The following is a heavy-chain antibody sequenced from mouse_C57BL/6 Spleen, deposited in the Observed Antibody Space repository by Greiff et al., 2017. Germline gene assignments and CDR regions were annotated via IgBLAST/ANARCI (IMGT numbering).Heavy chain of an antibody. V-gene: IGHV1-85*01. J-gene: IGHJ2*02. Sequence: VKLVESGPELVKPGASVKLSCKASGYTFTSYDINWVKQRPGQGLEWIGWIYPRDGSTKYNEKFKGKATLTVDTSSSTAYMELHSLTSEDSAVYFCARSVGDYYLDYWGQGTSLTVSS. D-gene: IGHD2-13*01. CDR3: ARSVGDYYLDY. CDR2: IYPRDGST. CDR1: GYTFTSYD.